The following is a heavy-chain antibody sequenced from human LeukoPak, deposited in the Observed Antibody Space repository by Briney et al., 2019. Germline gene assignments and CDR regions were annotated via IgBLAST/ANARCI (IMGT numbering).Heavy chain of an antibody. V-gene: IGHV3-48*01. J-gene: IGHJ4*02. CDR3: ARGSPPRVYYDRSGYYSYYFDY. CDR2: ISSTSSTI. CDR1: GFTFSSFS. D-gene: IGHD3-22*01. Sequence: GGSLRLSCAASGFTFSSFSMNWVRQAPGKGLEWVSYISSTSSTIYYADSVKGRFTISRDNAKNSLYLQMNSLRAEDTAVYYCARGSPPRVYYDRSGYYSYYFDYWGQGTLVTVSS.